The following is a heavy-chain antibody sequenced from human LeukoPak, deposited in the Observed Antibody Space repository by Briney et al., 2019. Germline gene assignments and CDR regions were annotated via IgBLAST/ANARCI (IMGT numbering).Heavy chain of an antibody. D-gene: IGHD5-18*01. CDR1: GYTFTGYY. CDR2: INPSGGST. J-gene: IGHJ4*02. V-gene: IGHV1-46*01. Sequence: VASVKVSCKASGYTFTGYYMHWVRQAPGRGLEWMGIINPSGGSTSYAQKFQGRVTMTRDMSTSTVYMELSSLRSEDTAVYYCARGGYSYGYDYWGQGTLVTVSS. CDR3: ARGGYSYGYDY.